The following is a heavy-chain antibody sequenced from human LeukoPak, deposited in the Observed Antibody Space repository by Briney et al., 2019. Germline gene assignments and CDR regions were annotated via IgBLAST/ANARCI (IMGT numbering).Heavy chain of an antibody. Sequence: PGGSLRLSCAASGFTFSSYWMSWVRQAPGKGLEGVANIKQDGSEKYYVDSVKGRFTISRDNAKNSLYLQMNSLRAEDTAVYYCASGPYVQWLAPFDYWGQGALVTVSS. CDR2: IKQDGSEK. CDR3: ASGPYVQWLAPFDY. D-gene: IGHD6-19*01. V-gene: IGHV3-7*01. CDR1: GFTFSSYW. J-gene: IGHJ4*02.